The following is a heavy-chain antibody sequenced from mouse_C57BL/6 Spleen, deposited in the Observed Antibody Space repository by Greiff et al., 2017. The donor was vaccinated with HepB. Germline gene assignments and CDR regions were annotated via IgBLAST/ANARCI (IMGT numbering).Heavy chain of an antibody. CDR2: IDPENGDT. CDR1: GFNIKDDY. Sequence: VQLKESGAELVRPRASVKLSCTASGFNIKDDYMHWVKQRPEQGLEWIGWIDPENGDTEYASKFQGKATITADTSSNTAYLQLSSLTSEDTAVYYCTPLPWFAYWGQGTLVTVSA. J-gene: IGHJ3*01. V-gene: IGHV14-4*01. CDR3: TPLPWFAY.